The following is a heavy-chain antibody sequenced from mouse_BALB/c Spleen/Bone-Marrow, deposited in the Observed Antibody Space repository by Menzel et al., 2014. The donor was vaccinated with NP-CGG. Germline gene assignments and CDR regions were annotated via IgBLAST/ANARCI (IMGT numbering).Heavy chain of an antibody. J-gene: IGHJ3*01. CDR1: GFNIKDTY. CDR2: IDPANGNT. Sequence: VKLQESGAELVKPGASVKLSCTASGFNIKDTYMHWVKQRPEQGLEWIGRIDPANGNTKYDPKFQDKATITADTSSNTAYLQLSSLTSDDTAVYYCASYYYCSSRFAYWGQGTLVTVSA. V-gene: IGHV14-3*02. D-gene: IGHD1-1*01. CDR3: ASYYYCSSRFAY.